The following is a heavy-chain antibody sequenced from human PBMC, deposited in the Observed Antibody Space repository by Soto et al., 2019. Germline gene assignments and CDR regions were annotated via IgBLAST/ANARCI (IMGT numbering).Heavy chain of an antibody. Sequence: PGESLKISCNGSGYSFTSYWIGWVRQMPGKGLEWMGIIYPGDSDTRYSPSFQGQVTISADKSISTAYLQWSSLKASDTAMYYCARRPRYSGSYYYYYGMDVWGQGTTVTVSS. D-gene: IGHD1-26*01. CDR2: IYPGDSDT. CDR1: GYSFTSYW. J-gene: IGHJ6*02. CDR3: ARRPRYSGSYYYYYGMDV. V-gene: IGHV5-51*01.